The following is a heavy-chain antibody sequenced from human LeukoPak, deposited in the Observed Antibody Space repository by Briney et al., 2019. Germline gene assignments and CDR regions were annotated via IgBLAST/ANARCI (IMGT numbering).Heavy chain of an antibody. V-gene: IGHV3-30*04. Sequence: GGSLRLSCAASGFTFSSYAMHWVRQAPGKGLEWVAVISYDGSNKYYADSVKGRFTISRDNSKNTLYLQMNSLRAEDTAFYYCARDSGFSGTQRGEYWGQGTLVTVSS. CDR1: GFTFSSYA. J-gene: IGHJ4*02. CDR2: ISYDGSNK. D-gene: IGHD3/OR15-3a*01. CDR3: ARDSGFSGTQRGEY.